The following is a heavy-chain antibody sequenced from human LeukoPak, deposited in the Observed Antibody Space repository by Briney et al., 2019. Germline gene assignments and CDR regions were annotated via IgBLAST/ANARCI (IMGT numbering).Heavy chain of an antibody. V-gene: IGHV3-7*01. CDR3: ARDQWIQLWPIDY. CDR2: IKQDGSEK. CDR1: EFAFSSYS. Sequence: PGGSLRLSCVASEFAFSSYSMNWVRQAPGKGLEWVANIKQDGSEKYYVDSVKGRFTISRDNAKNSLYLQMNSLRAEDTAVYYCARDQWIQLWPIDYWGQGTLVTVSS. D-gene: IGHD5-18*01. J-gene: IGHJ4*02.